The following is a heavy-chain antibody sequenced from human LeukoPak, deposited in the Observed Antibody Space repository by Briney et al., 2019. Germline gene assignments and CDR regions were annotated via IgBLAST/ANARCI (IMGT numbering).Heavy chain of an antibody. CDR1: GVTFSSYA. D-gene: IGHD5-18*01. CDR3: AKGNGYSYGRYYFDY. V-gene: IGHV3-23*01. J-gene: IGHJ4*02. CDR2: ITASGGNT. Sequence: PGGSLRLSCAASGVTFSSYAMGWVRQAPGKGLEWVSAITASGGNTYYADSVKGRFTTSRDNSKNTLYLQVNTLRAEDTAVYYCAKGNGYSYGRYYFDYWGQGTLVTLSS.